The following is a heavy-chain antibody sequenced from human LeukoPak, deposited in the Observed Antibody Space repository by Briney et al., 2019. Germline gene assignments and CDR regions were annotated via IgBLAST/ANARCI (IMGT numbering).Heavy chain of an antibody. J-gene: IGHJ4*02. CDR2: ISGGGGST. V-gene: IGHV3-23*01. CDR3: ARDSWDYGSSLFDY. D-gene: IGHD3-10*01. Sequence: GGSLRLSCSASGFTFSSYAMSWVRQAPGKGLEWVSVISGGGGSTYYADSVKGRFTISRDNAKNSLYLQMNSLRAEDTAVYYCARDSWDYGSSLFDYWGQGTLVTVSS. CDR1: GFTFSSYA.